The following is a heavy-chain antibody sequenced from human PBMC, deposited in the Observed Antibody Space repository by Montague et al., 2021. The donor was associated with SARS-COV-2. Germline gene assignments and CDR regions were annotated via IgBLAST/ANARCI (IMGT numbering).Heavy chain of an antibody. Sequence: SLRLSCDASGFTFSSYAMSWVRQAPGKGLEWVSAIYSGSISTWYADSXKGRFTISRDNPKNTVYLQMNNLRAEDTAVYYCAKVGDLMAGYSLVNLDNWGQGTLVIVSS. CDR1: GFTFSSYA. CDR3: AKVGDLMAGYSLVNLDN. J-gene: IGHJ4*02. D-gene: IGHD3-9*01. CDR2: IYSGSIST. V-gene: IGHV3-23*03.